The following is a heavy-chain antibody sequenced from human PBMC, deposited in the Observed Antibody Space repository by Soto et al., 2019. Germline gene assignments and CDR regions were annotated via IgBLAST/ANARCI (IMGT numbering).Heavy chain of an antibody. CDR1: GGSISSGDYY. D-gene: IGHD6-13*01. Sequence: PSETLSLTCTVSGGSISSGDYYWSWIRQPPGKGLEWIGYIYYSGSTYYNPSLKSRVTISVDTSKNQFSLKLSSVTAADTAVYYCARDHPIAAAGTAWFDPWGQGTLVTVSS. J-gene: IGHJ5*02. CDR3: ARDHPIAAAGTAWFDP. V-gene: IGHV4-30-4*01. CDR2: IYYSGST.